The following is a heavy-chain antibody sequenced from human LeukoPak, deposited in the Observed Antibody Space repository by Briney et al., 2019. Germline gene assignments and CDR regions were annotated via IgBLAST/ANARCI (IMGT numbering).Heavy chain of an antibody. J-gene: IGHJ4*02. CDR2: ISGGGGSR. D-gene: IGHD3-16*01. CDR3: VKESDQNTGETLMVSLGDH. V-gene: IGHV3-23*01. CDR1: AFEFNTYG. Sequence: GPSLRLSCVAAAFEFNTYGIRSVSQEARDGIQWVSSISGGGGSRYHAASVEGRFTISRDNSQNTLYLQVNNLRAEDTALYYCVKESDQNTGETLMVSLGDHWGQGTQVTVSS.